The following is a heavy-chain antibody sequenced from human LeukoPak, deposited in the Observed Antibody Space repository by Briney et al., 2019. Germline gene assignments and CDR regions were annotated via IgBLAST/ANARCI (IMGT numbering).Heavy chain of an antibody. V-gene: IGHV4-34*01. CDR2: INHSRST. D-gene: IGHD6-25*01. Sequence: KSSETLSLTCAVYGGSFSGYYWSWIRQPPGKGLEWIGEINHSRSTNYNPSLKSRLTISVDTSKNQFSLKLSSVTAADTAVYYCARLYSTGPFDYWGQGTLVTVSS. J-gene: IGHJ4*02. CDR1: GGSFSGYY. CDR3: ARLYSTGPFDY.